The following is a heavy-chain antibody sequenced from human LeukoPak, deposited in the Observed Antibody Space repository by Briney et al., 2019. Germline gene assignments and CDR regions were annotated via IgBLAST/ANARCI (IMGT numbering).Heavy chain of an antibody. Sequence: GGSLRLSCAASGFVFSGYSITWVRQAPGKGLEWVSYISESSSHTYYVDSVKGRFTISRDNAKNSLYLQMSSLRAEDTGIYYCARDRAVKARIGGMDVWGQGTTVIVSS. CDR2: ISESSSHT. CDR1: GFVFSGYS. CDR3: ARDRAVKARIGGMDV. J-gene: IGHJ6*02. V-gene: IGHV3-21*06. D-gene: IGHD3-16*01.